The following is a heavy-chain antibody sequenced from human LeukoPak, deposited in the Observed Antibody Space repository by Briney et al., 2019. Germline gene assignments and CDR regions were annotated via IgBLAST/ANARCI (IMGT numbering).Heavy chain of an antibody. V-gene: IGHV3-7*01. D-gene: IGHD5-24*01. Sequence: PGGSLRLSCAASGFTFSSYWINWVRQAPGKGLEWVANIKEDGSAKYYVASVKGRFTISRDNAENPLSLQMNSLRAEDSAVYYCSRGNNWAFDFWGQGTLVTVSS. J-gene: IGHJ4*02. CDR1: GFTFSSYW. CDR3: SRGNNWAFDF. CDR2: IKEDGSAK.